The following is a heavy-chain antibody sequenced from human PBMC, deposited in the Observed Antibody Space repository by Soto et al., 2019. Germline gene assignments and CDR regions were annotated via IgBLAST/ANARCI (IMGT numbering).Heavy chain of an antibody. CDR3: AREFWSGPFDY. CDR1: GFTFSGYC. D-gene: IGHD3-3*01. CDR2: IWSDGSNK. V-gene: IGHV3-33*01. Sequence: PGGSLRLSCAASGFTFSGYCLHWVRQAPGKGLEWVAVIWSDGSNKYYADSVKGRFTISRDNSQNTLYLQMNSLRAEDTAVYYCAREFWSGPFDYWGQGTLVTVS. J-gene: IGHJ4*02.